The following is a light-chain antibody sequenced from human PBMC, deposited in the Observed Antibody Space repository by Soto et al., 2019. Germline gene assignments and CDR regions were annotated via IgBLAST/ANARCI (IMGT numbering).Light chain of an antibody. CDR1: QTISSNY. CDR3: QQYVSWT. CDR2: GTS. J-gene: IGKJ1*01. Sequence: EIVLTQSPGTLSVSPGERATLSCRASQTISSNYLAWYQQKPGQAPSLLIYGTSSRATGIPDRFSGSRSGTDFTLTISTLQPEDSAIYYCQQYVSWTFGQGTKVEIK. V-gene: IGKV3-20*01.